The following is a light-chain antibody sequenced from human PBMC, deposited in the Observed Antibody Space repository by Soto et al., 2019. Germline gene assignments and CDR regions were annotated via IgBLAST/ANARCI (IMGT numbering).Light chain of an antibody. V-gene: IGKV3-11*01. CDR1: QSVAGY. J-gene: IGKJ4*01. Sequence: DIVLTQSPATLSLSPGESASLSCRASQSVAGYLVWYQQRPGQTPRLLIYDANRRATGIPARFSGSGSGTDFTLTISSLEPEDFAVYYCQQRIDWPLTFGGGTKVDIK. CDR2: DAN. CDR3: QQRIDWPLT.